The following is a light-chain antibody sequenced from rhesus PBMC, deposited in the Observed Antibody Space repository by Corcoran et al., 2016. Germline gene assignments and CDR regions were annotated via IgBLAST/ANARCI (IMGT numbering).Light chain of an antibody. J-gene: IGKJ4*01. CDR2: KAS. CDR3: QYNYGTPLT. CDR1: ENVNNY. V-gene: IGKV1-74*01. Sequence: DIQMTQSPSSLSASVGDRVTITCRTSENVNNYLNWYQQKPGKAPKLLIYKASTLQSGVPSRFSGSGTGTDYTLTISSLESEDVATYCWQYNYGTPLTFGGGTKVEIK.